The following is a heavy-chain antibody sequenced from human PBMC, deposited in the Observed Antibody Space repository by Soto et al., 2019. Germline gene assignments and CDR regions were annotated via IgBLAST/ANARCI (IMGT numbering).Heavy chain of an antibody. CDR3: AKAPDYYGSGSPSSDY. CDR1: GFTFSSYA. D-gene: IGHD3-10*01. V-gene: IGHV3-23*01. Sequence: GGSLRLSCAASGFTFSSYAMSWVRQAPGKGLEWVSAISGSGGSTYYADSVKGRFTISRDNSKNTLYLQMNSLRAEDTAVYYCAKAPDYYGSGSPSSDYWGQGTLVTV. CDR2: ISGSGGST. J-gene: IGHJ4*02.